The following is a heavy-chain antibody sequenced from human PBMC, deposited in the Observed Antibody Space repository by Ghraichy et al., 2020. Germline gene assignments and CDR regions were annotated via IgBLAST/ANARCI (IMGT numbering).Heavy chain of an antibody. D-gene: IGHD3-10*01. V-gene: IGHV3-48*01. J-gene: IGHJ4*02. CDR2: ITGSSSTT. Sequence: SCAASGFTFSSFSMNWVRQAPGKGLEWVSYITGSSSTTYYADSVKGRFTISRDNAKNSLYLQMNSLRAEDTAVYYCARGFLGGFGDFFDYWGQGSLVTVSS. CDR3: ARGFLGGFGDFFDY. CDR1: GFTFSSFS.